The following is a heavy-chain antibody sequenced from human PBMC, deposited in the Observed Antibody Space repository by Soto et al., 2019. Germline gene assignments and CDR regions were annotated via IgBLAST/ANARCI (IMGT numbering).Heavy chain of an antibody. CDR2: ISSSGSTI. J-gene: IGHJ3*02. CDR1: GFTFSSYE. CDR3: ARDSRMITFGGVIVPEAHDDFDI. V-gene: IGHV3-48*03. Sequence: PGGSLRLSCAASGFTFSSYEMNWVRQAPGKGLEWVSCISSSGSTIYYADSVKGRFTISRDNAKNSLYLQMNSLRAEDTAVYYCARDSRMITFGGVIVPEAHDDFDIWGQGTMVTVSS. D-gene: IGHD3-16*02.